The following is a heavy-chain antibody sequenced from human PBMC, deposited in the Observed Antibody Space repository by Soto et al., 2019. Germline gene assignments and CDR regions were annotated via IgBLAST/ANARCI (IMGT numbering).Heavy chain of an antibody. V-gene: IGHV4-59*08. CDR1: GGSISSYY. Sequence: SEPLSLTCTVSGGSISSYYWSWIRQPPGKGLEWIGYIYYSGSTNYNPSLKSRVTISVDTSKNQFSLKLSSVTAADTAVYYCARNTYYDFWSGDRQGHYFDYWGQGTLVTVSS. CDR3: ARNTYYDFWSGDRQGHYFDY. J-gene: IGHJ4*02. CDR2: IYYSGST. D-gene: IGHD3-3*01.